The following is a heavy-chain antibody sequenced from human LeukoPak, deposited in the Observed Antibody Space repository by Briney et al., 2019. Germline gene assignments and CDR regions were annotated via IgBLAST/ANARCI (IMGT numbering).Heavy chain of an antibody. CDR2: ISSSGSTI. D-gene: IGHD6-13*01. Sequence: GGSLRLSCAASGFTFSSYEMNWVRQAPGKGLEWVSYISSSGSTIYYADSVRGRFTISRDNAKNSLYLQMNSLRAEDTAVYYCASRYSSSWYQTPGNWFDPWGQGTLVTVSS. V-gene: IGHV3-48*03. CDR3: ASRYSSSWYQTPGNWFDP. J-gene: IGHJ5*02. CDR1: GFTFSSYE.